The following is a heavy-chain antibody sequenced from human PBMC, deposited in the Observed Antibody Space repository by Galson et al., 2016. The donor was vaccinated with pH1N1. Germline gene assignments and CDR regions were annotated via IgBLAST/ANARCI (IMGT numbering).Heavy chain of an antibody. CDR3: ARAGSSWDTYYYYYGMDV. J-gene: IGHJ6*02. CDR1: GFTFNSYW. V-gene: IGHV3-7*03. Sequence: SLRLSCAASGFTFNSYWMSWVRQAPGKGLEWVANIKQDGSEKYYVDSVKGRFTISRDNAKNSLYLQMNGLRAEDTAVYYCARAGSSWDTYYYYYGMDVWGQGTTVTVSS. D-gene: IGHD6-13*01. CDR2: IKQDGSEK.